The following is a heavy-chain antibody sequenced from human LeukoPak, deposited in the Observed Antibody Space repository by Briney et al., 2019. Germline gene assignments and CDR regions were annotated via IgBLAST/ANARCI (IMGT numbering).Heavy chain of an antibody. CDR2: IWYDGSNK. D-gene: IGHD5-18*01. CDR1: GFTFSSYG. V-gene: IGHV3-33*01. CDR3: ARDELPVDTAMALDY. Sequence: PGRSLRLSCAASGFTFSSYGMHWVRHAPGKGLEWVAVIWYDGSNKYYADSVKGRFTISRDNSKNTLYLQMNSLRAEDTAVYYCARDELPVDTAMALDYWGQGTLVTVSS. J-gene: IGHJ4*02.